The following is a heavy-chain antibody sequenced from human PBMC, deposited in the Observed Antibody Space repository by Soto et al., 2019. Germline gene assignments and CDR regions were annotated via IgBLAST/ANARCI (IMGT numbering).Heavy chain of an antibody. CDR1: GYSFSTYA. J-gene: IGHJ4*02. V-gene: IGHV1-18*04. CDR2: ISTYSGNT. D-gene: IGHD6-19*01. CDR3: ARTIAVAGIGYYLDF. Sequence: QVQLVQSGADVKKPGASVKVSCEASGYSFSTYAISWVRQAPGQGLEWLGRISTYSGNTNYAQILQGRVTLTTDTSTNTAFMELTSLPSDDTAVYYCARTIAVAGIGYYLDFWGQGTLVTVSS.